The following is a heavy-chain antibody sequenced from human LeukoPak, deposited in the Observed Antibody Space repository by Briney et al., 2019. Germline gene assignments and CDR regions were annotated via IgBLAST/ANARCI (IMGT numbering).Heavy chain of an antibody. J-gene: IGHJ6*03. V-gene: IGHV3-53*01. CDR2: IYSGGST. CDR1: GFTDSSNY. Sequence: GGSVRLSCSASGFTDSSNYLIWFRQAPGKGLVGVLGIYSGGSTYYPESVNGLFTISRDNSKNTLYLQMNSLRAEDTAVYYCAKETAIAARPYYYMDVWGKGTTVTVPS. CDR3: AKETAIAARPYYYMDV. D-gene: IGHD6-6*01.